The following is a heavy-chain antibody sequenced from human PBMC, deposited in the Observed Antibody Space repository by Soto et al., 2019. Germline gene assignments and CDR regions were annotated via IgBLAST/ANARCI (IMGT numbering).Heavy chain of an antibody. CDR2: IYYSGST. CDR3: ARDRNGDWFDP. J-gene: IGHJ5*02. CDR1: GGSISSGDYY. D-gene: IGHD2-8*01. V-gene: IGHV4-30-4*01. Sequence: SETLSLTCTVSGGSISSGDYYWSWIHQPPGKGLEWIGYIYYSGSTYYNPSLKSRVTISVDTSKNQFSLKLSSVTAADTAVYYCARDRNGDWFDPWGQGTLVTVSS.